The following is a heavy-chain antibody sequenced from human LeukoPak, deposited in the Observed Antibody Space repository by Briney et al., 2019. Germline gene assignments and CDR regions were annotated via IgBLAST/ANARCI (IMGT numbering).Heavy chain of an antibody. V-gene: IGHV4-39*07. J-gene: IGHJ4*02. CDR1: GGSISSSSYY. Sequence: SETLSLTCTVSGGSISSSSYYWGWIRQPPGKGLEWIGSIYYSGSTYYNPSLKSRVTISVDTSKNQFSLKLSSVTAADTAVYYCARALRGYCSGGSCYHFDYWGQGTLVTVSS. CDR3: ARALRGYCSGGSCYHFDY. D-gene: IGHD2-15*01. CDR2: IYYSGST.